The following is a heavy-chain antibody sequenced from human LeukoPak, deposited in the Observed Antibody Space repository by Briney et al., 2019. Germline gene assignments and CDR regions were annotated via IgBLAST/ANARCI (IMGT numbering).Heavy chain of an antibody. CDR1: GGSISSYY. CDR3: ARGDSTIFLG. Sequence: SESLSLICTVSGGSISSYYWSWIRQPPGKGLEWIGYIYYSGSTNYNPSLKSRVTISVDTSKNQFSLKLSSVTAADTAVYYCARGDSTIFLGWGQGTLVTVSS. D-gene: IGHD3-9*01. J-gene: IGHJ4*02. CDR2: IYYSGST. V-gene: IGHV4-59*01.